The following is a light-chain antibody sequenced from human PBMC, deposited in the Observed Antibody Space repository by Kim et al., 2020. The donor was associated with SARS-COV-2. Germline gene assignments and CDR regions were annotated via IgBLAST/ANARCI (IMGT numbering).Light chain of an antibody. Sequence: EIVLTQSPATLSLSPGERATLSCRASQSVGSYLAWYQQKPGQAPRLLIYDASNRATGIPARFSGSGSGTDFTLSISSLEPEDFAVYYCQQRRNWPLFGQGTKLEIK. V-gene: IGKV3-11*01. CDR2: DAS. CDR3: QQRRNWPL. J-gene: IGKJ2*01. CDR1: QSVGSY.